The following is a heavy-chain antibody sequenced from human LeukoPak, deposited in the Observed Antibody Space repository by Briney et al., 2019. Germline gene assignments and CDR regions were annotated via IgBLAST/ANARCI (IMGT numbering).Heavy chain of an antibody. CDR3: ARHRGYYRYAIDY. D-gene: IGHD3-16*02. CDR2: IYYSGST. CDR1: GGSISSYY. Sequence: SETLSLTCTVSGGSISSYYWSWIRQPPGKGLEWIGYIYYSGSTNYNPSLKSRVTISVDTSKNQFSLKLSSVTAADTAVYYCARHRGYYRYAIDYWGQGTLVTVSS. J-gene: IGHJ4*02. V-gene: IGHV4-59*08.